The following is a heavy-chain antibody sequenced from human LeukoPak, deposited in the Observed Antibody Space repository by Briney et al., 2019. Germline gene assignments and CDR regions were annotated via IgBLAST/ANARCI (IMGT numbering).Heavy chain of an antibody. CDR3: ARESDGYNNA. V-gene: IGHV1-18*01. D-gene: IGHD5-18*01. Sequence: ASVKVSCKASGGTFSSYAISWVRQAPGQGLEWMGWISAYNGNTNYAQKLQGRVTMTTDTSTSTAYMELRSLRSDDTAVYYCARESDGYNNAWGQGTLVTVSS. CDR1: GGTFSSYA. J-gene: IGHJ5*02. CDR2: ISAYNGNT.